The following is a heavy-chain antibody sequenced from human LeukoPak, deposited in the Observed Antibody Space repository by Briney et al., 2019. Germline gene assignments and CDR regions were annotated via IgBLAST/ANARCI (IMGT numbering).Heavy chain of an antibody. CDR1: GYTFTGYY. V-gene: IGHV1-2*02. Sequence: ASVKVSCKASGYTFTGYYMHWVRQAPGQGLEWMGWINPNSGGTNYAQKFQGRVTMTRDTSISTAYMELSRLRSDDTAVYYCARRSSMAGTIRVHWFDPWGQGTLVTVSS. J-gene: IGHJ5*02. D-gene: IGHD6-19*01. CDR2: INPNSGGT. CDR3: ARRSSMAGTIRVHWFDP.